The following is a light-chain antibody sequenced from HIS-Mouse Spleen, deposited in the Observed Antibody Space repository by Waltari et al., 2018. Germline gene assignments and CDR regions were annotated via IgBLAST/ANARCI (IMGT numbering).Light chain of an antibody. CDR3: YSTDSSGNHRV. Sequence: SYELTQPPSLSVSPGQTPRITCPVEPWPKKYAYWYQQKSGQAPVLVSYEDSKRPSGIPERFSGSSSGTMATLTISGAQVEDEADYYCYSTDSSGNHRVFGGGTKLTVL. CDR1: PWPKKY. CDR2: EDS. J-gene: IGLJ2*01. V-gene: IGLV3-10*01.